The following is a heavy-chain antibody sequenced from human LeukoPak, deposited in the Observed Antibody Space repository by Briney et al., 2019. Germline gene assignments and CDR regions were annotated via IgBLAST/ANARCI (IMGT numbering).Heavy chain of an antibody. V-gene: IGHV4-59*01. J-gene: IGHJ6*02. Sequence: SETLSLTCSVSGGSISNYYWSWIRQPPGKGLEYIGYIFYSGSTNYNPSLKSRVTISVDTSKNQFSLKLSSVTAADTAVYYCARYYDILTGSYGMDVWGQGTTVTVSS. CDR2: IFYSGST. CDR3: ARYYDILTGSYGMDV. D-gene: IGHD3-9*01. CDR1: GGSISNYY.